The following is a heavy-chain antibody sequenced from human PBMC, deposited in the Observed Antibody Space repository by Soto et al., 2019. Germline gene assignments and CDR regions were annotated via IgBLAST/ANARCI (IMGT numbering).Heavy chain of an antibody. Sequence: AAVKVSCTTFCDTFTTYGNNWVRQTPGQGLDWIGWVCPYNGYTTYGQKLQGLISLTTYTSTRTAYLELRSLRSYDTRVYYCGREVGHMEGWGHGTTVTVSS. CDR3: GREVGHMEG. J-gene: IGHJ6*02. CDR1: CDTFTTYG. V-gene: IGHV1-18*04. CDR2: VCPYNGYT.